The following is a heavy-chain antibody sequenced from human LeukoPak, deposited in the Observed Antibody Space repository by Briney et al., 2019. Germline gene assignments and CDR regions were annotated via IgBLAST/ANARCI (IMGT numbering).Heavy chain of an antibody. J-gene: IGHJ6*02. V-gene: IGHV4-61*01. CDR3: ARDTRQDYYYYGMDV. CDR2: IYYSGST. Sequence: SETLSLTCTVSGGSFSSGSYYWSWIRQPPGKGLEWIGYIYYSGSTNYNPPLKSRVTISVDTSKNQFSLKLSPVTAADTAVYYCARDTRQDYYYYGMDVWGQGTTVTVSS. CDR1: GGSFSSGSYY.